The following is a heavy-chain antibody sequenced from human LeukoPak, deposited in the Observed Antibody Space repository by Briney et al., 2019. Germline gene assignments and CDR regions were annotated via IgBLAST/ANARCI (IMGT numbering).Heavy chain of an antibody. Sequence: GRSLRLSCAASGFTFSSYAMSWVRQAPGKGLEWVSAISGSGGSTYYADSVKGRFTISRDNSKNTLYLQMNSLRAEDTAVYYCAKDPTAAGTENWFDPWGQGTLVTVSS. CDR3: AKDPTAAGTENWFDP. J-gene: IGHJ5*02. D-gene: IGHD6-13*01. CDR2: ISGSGGST. CDR1: GFTFSSYA. V-gene: IGHV3-23*01.